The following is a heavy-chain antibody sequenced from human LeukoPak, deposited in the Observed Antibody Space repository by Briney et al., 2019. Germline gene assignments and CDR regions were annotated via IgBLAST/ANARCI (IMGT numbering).Heavy chain of an antibody. D-gene: IGHD2-8*01. J-gene: IGHJ5*02. CDR1: VASISSSY. V-gene: IGHV4-59*03. CDR3: AKNGRTWPS. CDR2: IYNRDT. Sequence: PSETLSLTCSVSVASISSSYWSWLRQPPRKGLEWIAHIYNRDTNYNPSLQSRVTISLDTSKNQFSLKLTSVTAADTAVYYCAKNGRTWPSWGRGTLVTVSS.